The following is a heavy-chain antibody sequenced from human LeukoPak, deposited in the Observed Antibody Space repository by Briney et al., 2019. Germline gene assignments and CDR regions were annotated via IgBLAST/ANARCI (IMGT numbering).Heavy chain of an antibody. V-gene: IGHV3-23*01. CDR2: ISGSGGST. CDR1: GFTFSSYA. Sequence: GGSLRLSCAASGFTFSSYAMRWVRQAPGKGLDWVSAISGSGGSTYYADSVKGRFTISRDNSKTTLYLQMNSLRAEDTAVYYCAKPKHIVVVIGWFDPWGQGTLVTVSS. D-gene: IGHD2-21*01. J-gene: IGHJ5*02. CDR3: AKPKHIVVVIGWFDP.